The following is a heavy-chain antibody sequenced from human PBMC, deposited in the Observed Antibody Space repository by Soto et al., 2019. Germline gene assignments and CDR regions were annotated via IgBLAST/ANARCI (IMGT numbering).Heavy chain of an antibody. CDR1: GFTFSSYA. V-gene: IGHV3-23*01. D-gene: IGHD4-17*01. J-gene: IGHJ4*02. Sequence: GGSLRLSCSASGFTFSSYAMSWVRQAPGKGLEWVSALSGSGATTYRADSVKGRFTISRDNSKNTLYLQLNSLRAEDTAVYYYAKVYGDYAMFDDWGQGTLVTVSS. CDR3: AKVYGDYAMFDD. CDR2: LSGSGATT.